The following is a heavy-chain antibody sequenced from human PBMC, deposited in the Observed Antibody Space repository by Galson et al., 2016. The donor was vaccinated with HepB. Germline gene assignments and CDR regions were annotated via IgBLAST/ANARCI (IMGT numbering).Heavy chain of an antibody. CDR2: IYPFGSP. D-gene: IGHD3-10*01. J-gene: IGHJ4*02. CDR3: ARGTDYSGSGSRFDS. Sequence: WLRQTPGKGLEWIGYIYPFGSPFYTPSLRSRVAISLDKSKNQFSLNLNSVTAADTAMYFCARGTDYSGSGSRFDSWGQGTLVTVAS. V-gene: IGHV4-30-2*01.